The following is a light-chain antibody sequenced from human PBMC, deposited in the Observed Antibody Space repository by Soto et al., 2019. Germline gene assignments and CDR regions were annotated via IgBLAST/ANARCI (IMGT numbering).Light chain of an antibody. V-gene: IGLV2-8*01. CDR2: EVV. CDR1: KNDIGVYDF. CDR3: TSYAGSNTYV. Sequence: QSALTQPPSASGSPGQSVTISCTGTKNDIGVYDFVSWYQHHPGKAPRLIIYEVVQRPSGVPDRFSGSKSGNTASLTVSGHQAADEADYFCTSYAGSNTYVFGSGTKLTVL. J-gene: IGLJ1*01.